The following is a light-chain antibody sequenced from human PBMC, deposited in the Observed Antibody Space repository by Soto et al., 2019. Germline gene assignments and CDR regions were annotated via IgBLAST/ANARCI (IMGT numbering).Light chain of an antibody. CDR1: NSNIGTNI. CDR2: TNN. Sequence: QSVLTQPPSASGTPGQGVTISCSGSNSNIGTNILNWYQQLPGTAPKALIHTNNQLPSVVPDLFSGSKSGTSASLAISGLQSEDEAHYYCAAWDDSLSALVFGGGTKVTVL. J-gene: IGLJ2*01. CDR3: AAWDDSLSALV. V-gene: IGLV1-44*01.